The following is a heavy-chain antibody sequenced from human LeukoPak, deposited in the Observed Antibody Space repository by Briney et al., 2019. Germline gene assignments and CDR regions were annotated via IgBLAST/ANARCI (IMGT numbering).Heavy chain of an antibody. CDR1: GGSFSGYY. J-gene: IGHJ3*02. CDR3: ARSDYYDSSGYHDAFDI. CDR2: IYHSGST. V-gene: IGHV4-34*01. Sequence: SETLSLTCAVYGGSFSGYYWSWLRQPPGKGLEGIGSIYHSGSTYYNPSLKSRVTISVATSKNQFSLKLSSVTAADTAVYYCARSDYYDSSGYHDAFDIWGQGTMVTVSS. D-gene: IGHD3-22*01.